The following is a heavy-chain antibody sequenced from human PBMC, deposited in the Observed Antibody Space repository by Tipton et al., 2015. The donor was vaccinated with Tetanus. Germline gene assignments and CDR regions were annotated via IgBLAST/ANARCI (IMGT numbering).Heavy chain of an antibody. CDR3: ARGLDAYKCGNN. D-gene: IGHD5-24*01. Sequence: TLSLTCAVYGGSFSGYYCTWIRQSPGKGLEWIGEIHPSGSVNYNPSLKSRVTILLDTSENQFSLKLSSVTAADTGVYYCARGLDAYKCGNNWGQGTLVTVSS. J-gene: IGHJ4*02. V-gene: IGHV4-34*01. CDR1: GGSFSGYY. CDR2: IHPSGSV.